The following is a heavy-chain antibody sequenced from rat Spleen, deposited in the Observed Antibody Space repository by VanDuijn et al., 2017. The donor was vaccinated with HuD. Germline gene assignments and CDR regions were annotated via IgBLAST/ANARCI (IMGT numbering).Heavy chain of an antibody. CDR2: ISTGGGNT. V-gene: IGHV5-25*01. D-gene: IGHD4-3*01. CDR1: GFIFNNYD. J-gene: IGHJ2*01. CDR3: VRQDTSGYSNWFTY. Sequence: EVQLVESGGDLVQPGRSLKLSCAASGFIFNNYDMAWVRQAPTKGLEWVASISTGGGNTYYRDSVKGRFTISRDNAKSTLYLQMDSLRSEDTATYYCVRQDTSGYSNWFTYWGQGVMVTVSS.